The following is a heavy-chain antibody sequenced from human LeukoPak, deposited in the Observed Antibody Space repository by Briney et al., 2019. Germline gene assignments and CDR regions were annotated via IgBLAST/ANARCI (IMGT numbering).Heavy chain of an antibody. CDR3: ARPGDCSSTSCYYFGFDP. D-gene: IGHD2-2*01. CDR2: INPNSGGT. CDR1: GYTFTGYY. V-gene: IGHV1-2*02. Sequence: ASVKVSCKASGYTFTGYYMHWVRQAPGQGLEGMGWINPNSGGTNSAQKFQGRVTMTRDTSISTAYMELSRLRSDDTAVYYGARPGDCSSTSCYYFGFDPWGQGTLVTVSS. J-gene: IGHJ5*02.